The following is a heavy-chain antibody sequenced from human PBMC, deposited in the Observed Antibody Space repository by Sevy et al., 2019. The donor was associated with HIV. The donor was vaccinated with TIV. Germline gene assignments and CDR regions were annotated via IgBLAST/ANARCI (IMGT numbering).Heavy chain of an antibody. D-gene: IGHD2-15*01. V-gene: IGHV3-21*01. CDR1: GFTFSSYS. CDR3: ASEIPPTPYWDCSGGSCYPDY. Sequence: GGSLRLSCAASGFTFSSYSMNWVRQAPGKGLEWVSSISSSSGYIYYADSVKGRFTISRDNAKNSLYLQMNSLRAEDTAVYYCASEIPPTPYWDCSGGSCYPDYWGQGTLVTVSS. J-gene: IGHJ4*02. CDR2: ISSSSGYI.